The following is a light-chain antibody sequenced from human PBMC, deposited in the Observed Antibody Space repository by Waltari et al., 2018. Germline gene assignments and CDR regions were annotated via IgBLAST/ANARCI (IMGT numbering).Light chain of an antibody. V-gene: IGKV2D-29*02. Sequence: DIVMTQTPLSLPVTPGESASISCRSSQSLLHSNGNTYLHWYLQKPGQSPQLLIYKVTNRESGVPGRFSGSGSGTDFTLKISRVDPEDVGVYYCMQSTKDPYSFGQGTKVEIK. J-gene: IGKJ2*03. CDR1: QSLLHSNGNTY. CDR2: KVT. CDR3: MQSTKDPYS.